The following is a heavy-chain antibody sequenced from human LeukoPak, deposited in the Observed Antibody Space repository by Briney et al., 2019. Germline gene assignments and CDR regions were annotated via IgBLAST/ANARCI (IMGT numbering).Heavy chain of an antibody. CDR1: GGSFSGYY. Sequence: SETLSLTCAVYGGSFSGYYWSWIRQPPGKGLEWIGEINHSGSTNYNPSLKSRATISVDTSKNQFSLKLSSVTAADTAVYYCAIGYCSSTSCPSFDYWGQGTLVTVSS. J-gene: IGHJ4*02. D-gene: IGHD2-2*01. CDR2: INHSGST. V-gene: IGHV4-34*01. CDR3: AIGYCSSTSCPSFDY.